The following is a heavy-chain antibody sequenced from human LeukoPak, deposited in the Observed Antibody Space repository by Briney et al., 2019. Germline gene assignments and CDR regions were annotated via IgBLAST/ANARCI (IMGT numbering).Heavy chain of an antibody. Sequence: GGSLRLSCAASGFTFSSYAMHWVRQAPGKGLEWVAVISYDGSNKYYADSVKGRFTISRDNSKNTLYLQMNSLRADDTAVYYCARVPGSYYVDFDYWGQGTLVTVSS. V-gene: IGHV3-30-3*01. J-gene: IGHJ4*02. CDR2: ISYDGSNK. D-gene: IGHD3-10*01. CDR3: ARVPGSYYVDFDY. CDR1: GFTFSSYA.